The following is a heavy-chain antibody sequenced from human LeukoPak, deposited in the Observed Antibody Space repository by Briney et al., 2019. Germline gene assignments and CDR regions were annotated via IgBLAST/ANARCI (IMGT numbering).Heavy chain of an antibody. Sequence: ASVKVSCKASGYTFTSYYMHWVRQAPGQGLEWMGWMNPNSGNTGYAQKFQGRVTMTRNTSISTAYMELSSLRSEDTAVYYCARARMVRGFDYWGQGTLVTVSS. J-gene: IGHJ4*02. D-gene: IGHD3-10*01. CDR3: ARARMVRGFDY. V-gene: IGHV1-8*02. CDR1: GYTFTSYY. CDR2: MNPNSGNT.